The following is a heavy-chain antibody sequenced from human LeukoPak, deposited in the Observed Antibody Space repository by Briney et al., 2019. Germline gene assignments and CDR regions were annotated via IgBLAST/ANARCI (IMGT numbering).Heavy chain of an antibody. Sequence: SETLSLTCSVSGVSISTTNNFWGWIRQPPGKGLEWIGSTHYRGTTYYNPSLKSRVTISVDTSKNQFSLKLSSVTAADTAVYYCARCRIAARLGCVYWGQGTLVTVSS. D-gene: IGHD6-6*01. J-gene: IGHJ4*02. V-gene: IGHV4-39*07. CDR1: GVSISTTNNF. CDR3: ARCRIAARLGCVY. CDR2: THYRGTT.